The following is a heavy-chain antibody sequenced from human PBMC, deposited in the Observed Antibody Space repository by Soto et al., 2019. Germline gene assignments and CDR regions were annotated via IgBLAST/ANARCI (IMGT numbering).Heavy chain of an antibody. J-gene: IGHJ4*02. D-gene: IGHD3-22*01. V-gene: IGHV4-31*03. CDR2: IYYSGST. CDR1: GGSISSGGYY. CDR3: ARSIKGVAVIAHFDY. Sequence: PSETLSLTCTVSGGSISSGGYYWSWIRQHPGKGLEWIGYIYYSGSTYYNPSLKSRVTISVDTSKNQFSLKLSSVTAADTAVYYCARSIKGVAVIAHFDYWGQGTLVTVSS.